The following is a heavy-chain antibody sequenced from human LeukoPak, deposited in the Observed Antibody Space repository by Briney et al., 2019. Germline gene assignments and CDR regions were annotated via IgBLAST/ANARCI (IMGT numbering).Heavy chain of an antibody. V-gene: IGHV1-69*10. CDR2: IIPILGIA. Sequence: SVRDSCKASGGTFSSYAISWVRQAPGQGLEWMGGIIPILGIANYAQKFQGRVTITADKSTSTAYMELSSLRSEDTAVYYCARASSYDILTGYSFDYWGQGTLVTVSS. CDR1: GGTFSSYA. J-gene: IGHJ4*02. CDR3: ARASSYDILTGYSFDY. D-gene: IGHD3-9*01.